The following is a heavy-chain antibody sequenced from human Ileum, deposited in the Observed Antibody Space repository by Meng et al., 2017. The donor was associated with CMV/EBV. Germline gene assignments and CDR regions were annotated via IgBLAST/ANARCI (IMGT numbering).Heavy chain of an antibody. J-gene: IGHJ6*02. V-gene: IGHV1-2*02. Sequence: ASVQVSCKASGYTFTGYYMHWVRQAPGQGLEWMGWNNPNSGGTNYAQKFQGRVTMTRDTSISTAYMELSRLRSDDTAVYYCASPYSSSWYGLRTYYYGMDVWGQGTTVTVSS. D-gene: IGHD6-13*01. CDR3: ASPYSSSWYGLRTYYYGMDV. CDR1: GYTFTGYY. CDR2: NNPNSGGT.